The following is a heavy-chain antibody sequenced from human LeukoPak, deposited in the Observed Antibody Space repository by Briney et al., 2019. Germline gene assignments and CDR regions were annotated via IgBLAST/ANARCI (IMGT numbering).Heavy chain of an antibody. CDR2: ISAYNGNT. V-gene: IGHV1-18*01. D-gene: IGHD2-2*01. CDR3: ARVGVVVPAARVGP. Sequence: GSSVKVSCKASGGTFSSYAISWVRQAPGQGLEWMGWISAYNGNTNYAQKLQGRVTMTTDTSTSTAYMELRSLRSDDTAVYYCARVGVVVPAARVGPWGQGTLVTVSS. CDR1: GGTFSSYA. J-gene: IGHJ5*02.